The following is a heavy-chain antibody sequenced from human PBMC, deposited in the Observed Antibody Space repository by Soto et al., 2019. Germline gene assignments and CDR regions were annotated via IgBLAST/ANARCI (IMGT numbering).Heavy chain of an antibody. V-gene: IGHV5-51*01. J-gene: IGHJ4*02. CDR1: GYSFTSYW. CDR3: ARRGYYDSSGPTGYFDY. Sequence: GSLKISCKGSGYSFTSYWIGWVRQMPGKGLEWMGIIYPGDSDTRYSPSFQGQVTISADKSISTAYLQWSSLKASDTAMYYCARRGYYDSSGPTGYFDYWGQGTLVTVSS. CDR2: IYPGDSDT. D-gene: IGHD3-22*01.